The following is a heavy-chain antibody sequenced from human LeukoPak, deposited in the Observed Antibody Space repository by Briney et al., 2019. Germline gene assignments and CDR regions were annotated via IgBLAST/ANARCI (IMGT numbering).Heavy chain of an antibody. CDR3: AKGTAVADIYFDY. J-gene: IGHJ4*02. Sequence: GGSLRLSCAASGFTLSSYAMSWVRQAPGKGLEWVSAISGSGGSTYYADSVKGRFTISRDNSKNTLYLQMNSLRAEDTAVYYCAKGTAVADIYFDYWGQGTLVTVSS. CDR1: GFTLSSYA. CDR2: ISGSGGST. D-gene: IGHD6-19*01. V-gene: IGHV3-23*01.